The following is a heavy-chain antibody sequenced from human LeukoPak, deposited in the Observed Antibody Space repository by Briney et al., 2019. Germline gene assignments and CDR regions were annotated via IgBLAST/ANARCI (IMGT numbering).Heavy chain of an antibody. Sequence: GGSLRLSCAASGFTFSSYWMSWVRQAPGKGLEWVANIKQDGSEKYYVDSVKGRFTISRDNSKNTLYLQMNSLRAEDTAVYYCAKSLTYSSGWNPFDYWGQGTLVTVSS. J-gene: IGHJ4*02. V-gene: IGHV3-7*01. D-gene: IGHD6-19*01. CDR1: GFTFSSYW. CDR3: AKSLTYSSGWNPFDY. CDR2: IKQDGSEK.